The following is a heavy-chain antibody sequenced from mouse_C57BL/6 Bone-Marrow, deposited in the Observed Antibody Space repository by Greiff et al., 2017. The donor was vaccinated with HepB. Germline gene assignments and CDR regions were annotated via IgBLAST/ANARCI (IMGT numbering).Heavy chain of an antibody. J-gene: IGHJ1*03. CDR1: GYAFSNSW. Sequence: QVQLQQSGPELVKPGASVKISCKASGYAFSNSWMNWVKQRPGKGLEWIGRIYPGDGDTNYNGKFKGKATLTADKSSSTAYMQLSSLTSEDSAVYFCARYYAKLWYFDVWGTGTTLTVSS. CDR2: IYPGDGDT. D-gene: IGHD1-1*01. CDR3: ARYYAKLWYFDV. V-gene: IGHV1-82*01.